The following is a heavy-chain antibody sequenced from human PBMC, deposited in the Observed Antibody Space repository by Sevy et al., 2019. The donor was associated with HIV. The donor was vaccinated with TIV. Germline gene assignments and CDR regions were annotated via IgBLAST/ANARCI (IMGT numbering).Heavy chain of an antibody. V-gene: IGHV1-18*01. CDR1: GYTFTSYG. Sequence: ASVKVSCKASGYTFTSYGISWVRQAPGQGLEWMGWISAYNGNTNYAQKLQGRVTMTTDTSTSTACMELRSLRSDDTAVYYCAFSQVVTANFYVYWGQGTLVTVSS. J-gene: IGHJ4*02. CDR2: ISAYNGNT. D-gene: IGHD2-21*02. CDR3: AFSQVVTANFYVY.